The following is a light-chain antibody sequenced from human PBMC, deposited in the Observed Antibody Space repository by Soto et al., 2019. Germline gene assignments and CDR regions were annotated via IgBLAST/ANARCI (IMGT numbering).Light chain of an antibody. Sequence: DIQMTQSPSTLSASVGDRVTITCRASQSINSWLAWYQQKPGKAPQILIYDASTLKNGVPSRFSGSGSGTEFTLTISSLQPEDFATYYCQQSYSTPITFGQGTRLEIK. CDR2: DAS. V-gene: IGKV1-5*01. J-gene: IGKJ5*01. CDR3: QQSYSTPIT. CDR1: QSINSW.